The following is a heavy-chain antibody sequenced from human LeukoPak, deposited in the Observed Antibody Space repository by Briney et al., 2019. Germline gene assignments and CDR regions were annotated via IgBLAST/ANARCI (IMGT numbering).Heavy chain of an antibody. Sequence: GGSLRLSCAASGFTFGTYSMTWVRQAPGKGLEWVSYISSSSSTIYYADSVKGRFTISRDNAKNSLYLQMNNLRAEDTAVYYCARDQYSRIDYWGQGTLVTVSS. V-gene: IGHV3-48*01. J-gene: IGHJ4*02. CDR1: GFTFGTYS. CDR2: ISSSSSTI. D-gene: IGHD6-13*01. CDR3: ARDQYSRIDY.